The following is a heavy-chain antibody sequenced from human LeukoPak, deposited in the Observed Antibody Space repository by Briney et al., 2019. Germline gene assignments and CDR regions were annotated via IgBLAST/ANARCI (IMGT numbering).Heavy chain of an antibody. J-gene: IGHJ4*02. CDR1: GFTFSSHW. CDR2: ISDDGTNR. D-gene: IGHD1-26*01. Sequence: GGSLRLSCAASGFTFSSHWMHWVRQAPGKGLVWVSRISDDGTNRNYADSVKGRFTISRDNDKNTLYLQMNSLRAEDTAVYYCARIIVGATGIEYWGQGTLVSVSS. V-gene: IGHV3-74*01. CDR3: ARIIVGATGIEY.